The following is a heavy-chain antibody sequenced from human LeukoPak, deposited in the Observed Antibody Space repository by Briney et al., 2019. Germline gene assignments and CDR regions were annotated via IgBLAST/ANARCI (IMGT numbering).Heavy chain of an antibody. Sequence: PGGSLRLSCAASGFIFSSYAMSWARQVPGKGLEWVSTISGSGSSTYYADSVKGRFTISRDNSKNTLYLQMNSLRAEDTAIYYCAKDRLQLAHGYWGQGTLVTVSS. D-gene: IGHD6-13*01. CDR3: AKDRLQLAHGY. CDR1: GFIFSSYA. V-gene: IGHV3-23*01. J-gene: IGHJ4*02. CDR2: ISGSGSST.